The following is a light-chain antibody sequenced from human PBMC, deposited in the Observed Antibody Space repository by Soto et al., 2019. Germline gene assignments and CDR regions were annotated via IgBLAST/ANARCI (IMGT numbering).Light chain of an antibody. CDR3: QQYNSYSSWT. J-gene: IGKJ1*01. V-gene: IGKV1-5*01. CDR2: DAS. CDR1: QSIVSW. Sequence: DIQMTQTPSTLSASVGDRVTITCRASQSIVSWLALYQQKPGKAPKLLIYDASDLETGVPSRFSGSGSGTQFTLTISSLQPDDFATYYCQQYNSYSSWTFGQGTKVEIK.